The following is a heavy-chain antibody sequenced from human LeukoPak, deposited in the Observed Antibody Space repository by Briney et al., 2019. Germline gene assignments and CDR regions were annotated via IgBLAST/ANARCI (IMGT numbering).Heavy chain of an antibody. Sequence: SETLSLTCTVSGGSISSYYWSWIRQPPGKGLEWIGYIYYSGSTNYNPSLKSRVTISVDTSKNQFSLKLSSVTAADTAVYYCARHPDSSGPRQDAFDIWGQGTMVTVSS. D-gene: IGHD3-22*01. CDR2: IYYSGST. CDR3: ARHPDSSGPRQDAFDI. CDR1: GGSISSYY. V-gene: IGHV4-59*08. J-gene: IGHJ3*02.